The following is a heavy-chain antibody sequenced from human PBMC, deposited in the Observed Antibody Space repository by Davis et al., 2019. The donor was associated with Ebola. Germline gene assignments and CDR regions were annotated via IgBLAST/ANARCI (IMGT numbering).Heavy chain of an antibody. CDR3: ARSRYCTNGVCYRPFDY. D-gene: IGHD2-8*01. CDR2: IYYSGST. V-gene: IGHV4-59*01. Sequence: MPSETLSLTCTVSGGSISSYYWSWIRQPPGKGLEWIGYIYYSGSTNYNPSLKSRVTISVDTSKNQFSLKLSSVTAADTAVYYCARSRYCTNGVCYRPFDYWGQGTLVTVSS. CDR1: GGSISSYY. J-gene: IGHJ4*02.